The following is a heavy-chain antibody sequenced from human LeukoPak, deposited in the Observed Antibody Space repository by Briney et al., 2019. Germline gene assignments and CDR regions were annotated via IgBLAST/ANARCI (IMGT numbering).Heavy chain of an antibody. J-gene: IGHJ4*02. CDR3: AKFEGHPWGTYRLDY. D-gene: IGHD3-16*02. CDR2: IGGGADGP. Sequence: GGSLRLSCAASGFTFSNFAMSWVRQAPGKGLEWVSAIGGGADGPYYADSVKGRFTISRDNSKNTLYLQMNSLRAEDTAVYYCAKFEGHPWGTYRLDYWGQGTLVTVSS. V-gene: IGHV3-23*01. CDR1: GFTFSNFA.